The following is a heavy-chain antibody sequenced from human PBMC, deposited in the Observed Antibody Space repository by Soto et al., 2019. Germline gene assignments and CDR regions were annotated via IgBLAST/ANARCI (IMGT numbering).Heavy chain of an antibody. V-gene: IGHV1-69*01. D-gene: IGHD2-8*01. CDR2: IIPIFGTT. CDR3: ATRYCSSRMCYPFHY. CDR1: GGTFSTYA. J-gene: IGHJ4*02. Sequence: QVQLVQSGAEVKKPGSSVKVSCKAFGGTFSTYAIGWVRQAPGQGLEWMGGIIPIFGTTHYAQKFQDRVTITADESATTAYMELSSLRSEDTAVYFCATRYCSSRMCYPFHYWGQGTLVTVSS.